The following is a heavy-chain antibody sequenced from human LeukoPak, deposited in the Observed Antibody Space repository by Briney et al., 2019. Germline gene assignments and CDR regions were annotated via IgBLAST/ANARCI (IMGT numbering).Heavy chain of an antibody. CDR3: TTGYYYYDSSGTKYYFDY. V-gene: IGHV3-15*01. J-gene: IGHJ4*02. CDR2: IKSKTDGGTT. CDR1: GFTFSNAW. Sequence: PGGSLRLSCAASGFTFSNAWMSWVRQAPGKGLEWVGRIKSKTDGGTTDYAAPVKGRFTISRDDSKNTLYLQMNSPKTEDTAVYYCTTGYYYYDSSGTKYYFDYWGQGTLVTVSS. D-gene: IGHD3-22*01.